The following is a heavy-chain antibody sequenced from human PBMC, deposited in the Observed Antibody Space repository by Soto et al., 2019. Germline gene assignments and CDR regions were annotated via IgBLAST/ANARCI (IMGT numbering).Heavy chain of an antibody. Sequence: PGESLKISCKGSGHTFTSYWIAWVRQLPGKGMEWMGVIYPGASDTRYSPSFQGQVTISADRSISTAYLQWSSLKASDTAMYYCARQVEMATTGFDYWGQGTLVTVSS. V-gene: IGHV5-51*01. J-gene: IGHJ4*02. D-gene: IGHD1-1*01. CDR3: ARQVEMATTGFDY. CDR1: GHTFTSYW. CDR2: IYPGASDT.